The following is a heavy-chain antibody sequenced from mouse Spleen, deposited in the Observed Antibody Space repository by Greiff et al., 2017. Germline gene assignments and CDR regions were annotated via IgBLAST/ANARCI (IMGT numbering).Heavy chain of an antibody. CDR1: GYSITSGYY. D-gene: IGHD2-3*01. J-gene: IGHJ1*01. V-gene: IGHV3-6*01. CDR3: AREIYDGYYVEWYFDV. Sequence: VQLQQSGPGLVKPSQSLSLTCSVTGYSITSGYYWNWIRQFPGNKLEWMGYISYDGSNNYNPSLKNRISITRDTSKNQFFLKLNSVTTEDTATYYCAREIYDGYYVEWYFDVWGAGTTVTVSS. CDR2: ISYDGSN.